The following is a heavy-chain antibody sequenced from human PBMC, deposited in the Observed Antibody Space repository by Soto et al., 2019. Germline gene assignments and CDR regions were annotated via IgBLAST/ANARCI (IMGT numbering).Heavy chain of an antibody. CDR1: GGSISSYY. J-gene: IGHJ4*02. Sequence: PSETLSLTCTVSGGSISSYYWSWIRQPPGKGLEWIGYIYYSGSTNYNPSLKSRVTISVDTSKNQFSLKLSSVTAADTAVYYCARAGYSNYETYFDYWGQGTLVTVSS. D-gene: IGHD4-4*01. CDR3: ARAGYSNYETYFDY. CDR2: IYYSGST. V-gene: IGHV4-59*01.